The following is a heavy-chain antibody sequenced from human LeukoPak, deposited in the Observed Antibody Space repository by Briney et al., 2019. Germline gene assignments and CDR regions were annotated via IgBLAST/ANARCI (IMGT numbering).Heavy chain of an antibody. CDR3: AKEGITIFGVNWFDP. D-gene: IGHD3-3*01. Sequence: SGGSLRLSCAASGFTFSNYAMSWVRQAPGKGLEWVSAISGSGGSTYYADSVKGRFTISRDNSKNTLYLQMNSLRAEDTAVYYCAKEGITIFGVNWFDPWGQGTLVTVSS. CDR1: GFTFSNYA. CDR2: ISGSGGST. V-gene: IGHV3-23*01. J-gene: IGHJ5*02.